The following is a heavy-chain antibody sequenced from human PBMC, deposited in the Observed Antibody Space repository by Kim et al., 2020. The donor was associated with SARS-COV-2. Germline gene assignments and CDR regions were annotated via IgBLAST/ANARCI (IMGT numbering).Heavy chain of an antibody. D-gene: IGHD6-19*01. J-gene: IGHJ4*02. CDR3: AKVGPSQWLVYFDY. V-gene: IGHV3-23*01. Sequence: AASVTGRFTISTDNSKNTRYLQINSWRAEDTAVYYCAKVGPSQWLVYFDYWGQGTLVTVSS.